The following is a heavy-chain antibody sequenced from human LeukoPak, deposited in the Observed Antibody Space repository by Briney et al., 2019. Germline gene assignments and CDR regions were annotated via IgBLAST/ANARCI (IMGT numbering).Heavy chain of an antibody. D-gene: IGHD1-26*01. CDR3: AREPRRIVGPFDY. V-gene: IGHV3-21*01. CDR1: GFSFSSYS. Sequence: PGGSLRLSCVASGFSFSSYSMSWVRQAPGKGLEWVSSISYSSSYIYYADSVKGRFTISRDNAKNTLYLQMNSLRAEDTAVYYCAREPRRIVGPFDYWGQGTLVTVSS. J-gene: IGHJ4*02. CDR2: ISYSSSYI.